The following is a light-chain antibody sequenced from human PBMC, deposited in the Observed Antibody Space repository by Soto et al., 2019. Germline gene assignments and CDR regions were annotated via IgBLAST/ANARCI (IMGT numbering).Light chain of an antibody. CDR1: QSVSDSY. J-gene: IGKJ3*01. CDR2: AS. CDR3: QHYGTSAM. Sequence: EIVLTQSPGTLFLSPGERATLSCRASQSVSDSYLAWYQQKPGQAPRLLIYASSRATGIPDRFSGSGSGTDFTLTISRQEPEDFAVYYCQHYGTSAMFGPGTKVDIK. V-gene: IGKV3-20*01.